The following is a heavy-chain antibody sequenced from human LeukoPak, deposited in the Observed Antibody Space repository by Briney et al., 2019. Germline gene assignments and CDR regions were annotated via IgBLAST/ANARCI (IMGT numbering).Heavy chain of an antibody. J-gene: IGHJ5*02. CDR2: ISYDGSNK. CDR1: GFTFSSYA. V-gene: IGHV3-30*04. D-gene: IGHD2-2*01. Sequence: SLRLSCAASGFTFSSYAMHWVRQAPGKGLEWVAVISYDGSNKYYADSVKGRFTISRDNSKNTLYLQMNSLRAEDTAVYYCARELPRYCSSTSCSPGGFDPWGQGTLVTVSS. CDR3: ARELPRYCSSTSCSPGGFDP.